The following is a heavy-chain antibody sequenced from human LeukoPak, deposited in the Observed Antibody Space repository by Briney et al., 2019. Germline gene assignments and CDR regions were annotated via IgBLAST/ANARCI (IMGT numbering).Heavy chain of an antibody. CDR2: INTNTGNP. J-gene: IGHJ6*03. Sequence: ASVKVSCKASGYTFSGYYMHWVRQAPGQGLEWMGWINTNTGNPTYAQGFTGRFVFSLDTSVSTAYLQISSLKAEDTAVYYCARDFNYYDSSGYSSYYYYYMDVWGKGTTVTVSS. CDR3: ARDFNYYDSSGYSSYYYYYMDV. D-gene: IGHD3-22*01. CDR1: GYTFSGYY. V-gene: IGHV7-4-1*02.